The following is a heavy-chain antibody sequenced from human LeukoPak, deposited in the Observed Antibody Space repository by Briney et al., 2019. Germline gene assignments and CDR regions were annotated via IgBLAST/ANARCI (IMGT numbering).Heavy chain of an antibody. CDR1: GFTFSSYW. D-gene: IGHD3-22*01. Sequence: GRSLRLSCAASGFTFSSYWMSWVRQAPGKGLEWVANIKQDGSEKYYVDSVKGRFTISRDNAKNSLYLQMNSLRAEDTAVYYCARAQYDSSGYVVDYFDYWGQGTLVTVSS. V-gene: IGHV3-7*01. CDR2: IKQDGSEK. J-gene: IGHJ4*02. CDR3: ARAQYDSSGYVVDYFDY.